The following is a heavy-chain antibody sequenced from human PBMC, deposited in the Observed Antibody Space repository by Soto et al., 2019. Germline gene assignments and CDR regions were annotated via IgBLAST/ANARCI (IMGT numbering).Heavy chain of an antibody. D-gene: IGHD3-22*01. CDR3: ARRSGYDSSGYYRDP. CDR1: GYSFTSYW. Sequence: GESLKISCQGSGYSFTSYWISWVRQMPGKGLEWMGRIDPSDSYTNYSPSFQGHVTISADKSISTAYLQWSSLKASDTAMYYCARRSGYDSSGYYRDPWGQGTLVTVSS. CDR2: IDPSDSYT. V-gene: IGHV5-10-1*01. J-gene: IGHJ5*02.